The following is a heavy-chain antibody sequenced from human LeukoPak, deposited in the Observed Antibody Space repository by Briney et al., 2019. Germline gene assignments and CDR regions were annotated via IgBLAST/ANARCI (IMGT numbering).Heavy chain of an antibody. CDR2: IYYSGST. J-gene: IGHJ4*02. CDR3: ARGFNWNDV. Sequence: KPSETLSLTCTVSGGSISSSSYYWSWIRQPPGKGLEWIGYIYYSGSTNYNPSLKSRVTISVDTSKNQFSLKLSSVTAADTAVYYCARGFNWNDVWGQGTLVTVSS. CDR1: GGSISSSSYY. V-gene: IGHV4-61*01. D-gene: IGHD1-20*01.